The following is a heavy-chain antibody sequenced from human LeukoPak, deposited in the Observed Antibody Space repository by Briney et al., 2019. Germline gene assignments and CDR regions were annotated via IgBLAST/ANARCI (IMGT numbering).Heavy chain of an antibody. D-gene: IGHD3-9*01. V-gene: IGHV4-39*01. CDR2: IFYSGST. J-gene: IGHJ5*02. CDR1: SASISNSNYF. CDR3: ARGCLTGYYFWFDP. Sequence: PSETLSLTCSVSSASISNSNYFWGWIRQPPGKGLEWIGSIFYSGSTDYNPSLKSRVTISVDTSKNQFFLTMNSVTAADTAMYFCARGCLTGYYFWFDPWGQGTLVTVSS.